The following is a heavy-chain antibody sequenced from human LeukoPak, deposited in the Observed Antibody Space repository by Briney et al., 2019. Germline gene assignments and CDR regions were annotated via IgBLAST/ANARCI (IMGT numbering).Heavy chain of an antibody. CDR2: ISSSGGST. Sequence: GGSLRLSCAASEFTFSSYAMSWVRQAPGKGLEWVSGISSSGGSTYYADSVKGRFTISRDNSKNTLYLQINSLRVEDTAVYYCAKDRPYQLLRDFDYWGQGTLVTVSS. D-gene: IGHD2-15*01. CDR1: EFTFSSYA. CDR3: AKDRPYQLLRDFDY. J-gene: IGHJ4*02. V-gene: IGHV3-23*01.